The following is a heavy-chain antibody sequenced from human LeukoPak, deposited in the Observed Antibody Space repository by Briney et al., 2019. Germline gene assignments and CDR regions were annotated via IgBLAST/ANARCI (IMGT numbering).Heavy chain of an antibody. CDR1: GGSFSGYY. CDR2: INLSGST. CDR3: ARAFHYYDSSGPLDY. V-gene: IGHV4-34*01. J-gene: IGHJ4*02. D-gene: IGHD3-22*01. Sequence: SETLSLTCAVYGGSFSGYYWSWIRQPPGKGLEWIGEINLSGSTNYNPSLKSRVTISVDTSKNQFSLRLSSVTAADTAVYYCARAFHYYDSSGPLDYWGQGTLVTVSS.